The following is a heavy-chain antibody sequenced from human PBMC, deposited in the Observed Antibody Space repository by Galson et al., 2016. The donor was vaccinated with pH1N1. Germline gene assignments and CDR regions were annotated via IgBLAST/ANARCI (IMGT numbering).Heavy chain of an antibody. CDR2: ISSGGTDA. V-gene: IGHV3-21*01. J-gene: IGHJ6*03. CDR1: GFTFNYYS. Sequence: SLRLSCAASGFTFNYYSMNWVRQAPGKGLEWVSSISSGGTDAYYTDSLKGRFTISRDNAKNSLYLHMHSLSAEDTAVYYCARDPGRPRLFYMDVWGKGTTVTVSS. CDR3: ARDPGRPRLFYMDV. D-gene: IGHD1-26*01.